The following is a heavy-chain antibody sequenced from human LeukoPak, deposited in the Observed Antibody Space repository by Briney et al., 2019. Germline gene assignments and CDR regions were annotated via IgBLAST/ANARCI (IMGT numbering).Heavy chain of an antibody. CDR3: ASVRGYSYGDHFDY. D-gene: IGHD5-18*01. Sequence: KPSQTLSLTCAVSGVSISSYYWSWIPQPPGKGLEWIGYIYYSESTNYNPSLKSRATISVATSKNQFSLKLSSVTAADTAVYYCASVRGYSYGDHFDYWGQGTLVTVSS. J-gene: IGHJ4*02. CDR1: GVSISSYY. V-gene: IGHV4-59*08. CDR2: IYYSEST.